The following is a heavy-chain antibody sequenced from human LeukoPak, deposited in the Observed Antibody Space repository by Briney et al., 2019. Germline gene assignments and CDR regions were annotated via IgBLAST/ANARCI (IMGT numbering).Heavy chain of an antibody. CDR2: INPNSGGT. J-gene: IGHJ5*02. D-gene: IGHD3-10*01. Sequence: ASVKVSCKASGYTFTGYYMHWVRQAPGQGLEWMGWINPNSGGTNYAQKFQGRVTMTRDTSISTAYMELSRLRSGDTAVYYCARDPSPYYGSGRGDWFDPWGQGTLVTVSS. V-gene: IGHV1-2*02. CDR3: ARDPSPYYGSGRGDWFDP. CDR1: GYTFTGYY.